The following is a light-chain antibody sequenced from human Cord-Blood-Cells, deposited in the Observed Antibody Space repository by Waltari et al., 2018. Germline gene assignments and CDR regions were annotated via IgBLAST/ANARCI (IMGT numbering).Light chain of an antibody. CDR3: CSYAGSSTYV. CDR2: AGS. V-gene: IGLV2-23*01. J-gene: IGLJ1*01. Sequence: QSALTQPASVSGSPGQSITISCTGTSRDVGSYNLVSWYQQHPGKAPKLMIYAGSKRPSGVSNRFSGSKSGNTASLTIAGLQAEDEADYYCCSYAGSSTYVFGTGTKVTVL. CDR1: SRDVGSYNL.